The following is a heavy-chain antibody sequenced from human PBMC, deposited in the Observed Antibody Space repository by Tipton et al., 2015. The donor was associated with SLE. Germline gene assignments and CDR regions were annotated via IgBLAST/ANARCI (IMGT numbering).Heavy chain of an antibody. D-gene: IGHD1-7*01. V-gene: IGHV3-30*04. CDR2: ISYDGGNK. Sequence: SLRLSCAASGFTLSSYSMHWVRQAPGKGLEWVAIISYDGGNKYYADSVMGRFTISRDNSKNTLYLQLSSLRAGDTAMYYCVKEGPRYWNYDYYFDLWGRGTLVTVSS. J-gene: IGHJ2*01. CDR1: GFTLSSYS. CDR3: VKEGPRYWNYDYYFDL.